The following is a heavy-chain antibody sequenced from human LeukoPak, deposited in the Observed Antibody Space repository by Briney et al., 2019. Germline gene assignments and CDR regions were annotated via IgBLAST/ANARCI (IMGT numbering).Heavy chain of an antibody. D-gene: IGHD4-17*01. V-gene: IGHV1-69*06. Sequence: SVKVSCKASGGTFSSYAITWVRQAPGQGLEWMGGIIPIFDTANYAQKFQGRVSITADKSTSTAYMELSSLRSEDTALYYCARAAYGEGPDYYYMDVWGKGTTVTISS. CDR3: ARAAYGEGPDYYYMDV. CDR2: IIPIFDTA. CDR1: GGTFSSYA. J-gene: IGHJ6*03.